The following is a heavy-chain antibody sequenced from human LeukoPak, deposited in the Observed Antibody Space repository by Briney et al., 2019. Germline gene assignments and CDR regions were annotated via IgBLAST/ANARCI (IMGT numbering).Heavy chain of an antibody. D-gene: IGHD3-16*02. V-gene: IGHV3-21*04. CDR2: ISSSSSYI. CDR1: GFTFSSYS. J-gene: IGHJ4*02. Sequence: GGSLRLSCAASGFTFSSYSMNWVRQAPGKGLEWVSSISSSSSYIYYADSVKGRFTISRDNSKNTLYLQMNSLRAEDTAVYYCARVLWGSYRYPFDYWGQGTLVTVSS. CDR3: ARVLWGSYRYPFDY.